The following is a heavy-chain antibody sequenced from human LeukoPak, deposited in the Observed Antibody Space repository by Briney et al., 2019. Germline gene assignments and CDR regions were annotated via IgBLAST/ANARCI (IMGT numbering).Heavy chain of an antibody. J-gene: IGHJ4*02. CDR2: IKSKTDGGTT. V-gene: IGHV3-15*01. D-gene: IGHD6-13*01. Sequence: PGGSLTLSCAPSGFTFRNAWMSWVRQAPGKGLEWVGRIKSKTDGGTTDYAAPVKGRFTISRDDSKNTLYLQMNSLKTEDTAVYYCTTEAGSSWYGPQGYWGQGTLVTVSS. CDR1: GFTFRNAW. CDR3: TTEAGSSWYGPQGY.